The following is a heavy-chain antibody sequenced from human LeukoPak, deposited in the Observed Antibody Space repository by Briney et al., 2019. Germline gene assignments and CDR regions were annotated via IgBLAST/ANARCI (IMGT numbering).Heavy chain of an antibody. CDR3: ARKACSNTSCRSLNWFDT. D-gene: IGHD2-2*01. Sequence: PGGFLRLSCAACGFTFSDYYMSWIRQAPGKGLEWVSYISSTGTLIHYADSLKGRFTVSRDNAKSSLYLQMNSLRAEDTAVYYCARKACSNTSCRSLNWFDTWGQGTLVTVSS. CDR2: ISSTGTLI. V-gene: IGHV3-11*01. CDR1: GFTFSDYY. J-gene: IGHJ5*02.